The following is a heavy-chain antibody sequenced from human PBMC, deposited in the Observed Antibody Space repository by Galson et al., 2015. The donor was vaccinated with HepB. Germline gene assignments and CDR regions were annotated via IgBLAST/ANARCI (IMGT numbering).Heavy chain of an antibody. J-gene: IGHJ4*02. D-gene: IGHD6-19*01. CDR2: INSDGTYI. CDR1: GFTFSNYW. CDR3: AKDISITSGWYDGLDH. V-gene: IGHV3-74*01. Sequence: SLRLSCAASGFTFSNYWMHWVRQAPGKGLVWVSRINSDGTYITYADSVKGRFTISRDNFDNTLYLQMSGLRPEDTAVYYCAKDISITSGWYDGLDHWGQGTLVTVSS.